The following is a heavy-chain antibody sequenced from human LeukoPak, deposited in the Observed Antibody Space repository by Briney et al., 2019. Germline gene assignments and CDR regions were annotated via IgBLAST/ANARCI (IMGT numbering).Heavy chain of an antibody. CDR1: GGSISSYY. CDR2: IYTSGST. J-gene: IGHJ4*02. Sequence: SETLSLTCTVSGGSISSYYWSWIRQPAGKGLEWIGRIYTSGSTNYKPSLKSRVTISVDRSKNQFSLKLSSVTAADTAVYYCARGLRYCNGGSCYSEWYFDYWGQGTLVTVSS. V-gene: IGHV4-4*07. D-gene: IGHD2-15*01. CDR3: ARGLRYCNGGSCYSEWYFDY.